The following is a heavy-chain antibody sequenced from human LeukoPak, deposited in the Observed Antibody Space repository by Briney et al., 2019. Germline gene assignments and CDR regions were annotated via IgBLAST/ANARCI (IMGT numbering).Heavy chain of an antibody. Sequence: GGSLRLSCSASGFTFSSCAMSWVRQAPGKGLEWVSAVSRSGDSPYYADSVKGRFTISRDNSKNTLYLQMNSLRVEDTAVYYCATWDYWGQGTLVTVSS. V-gene: IGHV3-23*01. CDR2: VSRSGDSP. CDR3: ATWDY. CDR1: GFTFSSCA. J-gene: IGHJ4*02.